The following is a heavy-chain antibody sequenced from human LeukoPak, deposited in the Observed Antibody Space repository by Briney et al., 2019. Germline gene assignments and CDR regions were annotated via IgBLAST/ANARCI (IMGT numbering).Heavy chain of an antibody. V-gene: IGHV3-20*04. CDR1: GFTFSSYW. CDR3: ARHHSSSWYYFDY. J-gene: IGHJ4*02. CDR2: INWNGGST. D-gene: IGHD6-13*01. Sequence: GGSLRLSCAASGFTFSSYWMSWVRQAPGKGLEWVSGINWNGGSTGYADSVKGRFTISRDNAKNSPYLQMNSLRAEDTALYYCARHHSSSWYYFDYWGQGTLVTVSS.